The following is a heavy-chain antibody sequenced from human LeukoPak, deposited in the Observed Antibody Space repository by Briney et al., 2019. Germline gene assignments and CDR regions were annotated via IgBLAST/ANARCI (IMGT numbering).Heavy chain of an antibody. CDR1: GFTFSNYE. CDR2: ISGDGTTI. CDR3: ARDRILHSSGWYGY. D-gene: IGHD6-19*01. J-gene: IGHJ4*02. Sequence: GGSLRLSCAASGFTFSNYEINWVRQAPGKGLEWVSYISGDGTTIYYADSVKGRFTISRDNAKNSLYLQMNSLRAEDTAVYYCARDRILHSSGWYGYWGQGTLVTVSS. V-gene: IGHV3-48*03.